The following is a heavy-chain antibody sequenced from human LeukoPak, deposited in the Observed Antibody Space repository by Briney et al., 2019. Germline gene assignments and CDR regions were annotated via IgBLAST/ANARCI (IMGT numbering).Heavy chain of an antibody. J-gene: IGHJ4*02. CDR2: ISSAGGST. Sequence: GGSLRLSCAASGFTFSNYAMSWVRQAPGKGLEWVSTISSAGGSTYYADSVKGRFTISRDISKNTLFLQMNSLRAEDTAVYYCAKDGMYSSSSSYYFDYWGQGTLVTVSS. D-gene: IGHD6-6*01. CDR1: GFTFSNYA. V-gene: IGHV3-23*01. CDR3: AKDGMYSSSSSYYFDY.